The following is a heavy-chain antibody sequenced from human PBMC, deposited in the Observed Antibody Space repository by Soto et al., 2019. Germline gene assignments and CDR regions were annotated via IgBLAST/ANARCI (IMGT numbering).Heavy chain of an antibody. Sequence: QVQLQESGPGLVKPSQTLSLTCTVSGGSISSGGYYWSRIRQHPGKGLEWIGYIYYSGSTYYNPSLKSRVTISVDTSKNQFSLKLSSVTAADTAVYYCARVKYYDFWSGPSGWFDPWGQGTLVTVSS. J-gene: IGHJ5*02. CDR3: ARVKYYDFWSGPSGWFDP. CDR2: IYYSGST. CDR1: GGSISSGGYY. V-gene: IGHV4-31*03. D-gene: IGHD3-3*01.